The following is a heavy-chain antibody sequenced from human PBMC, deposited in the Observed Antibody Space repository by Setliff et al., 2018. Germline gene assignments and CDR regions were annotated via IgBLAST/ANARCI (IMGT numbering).Heavy chain of an antibody. D-gene: IGHD3-22*01. V-gene: IGHV1-2*02. Sequence: ASVKVSCKASGYTFTGYYMHWVRQAPGQGLEWMGWINPNSGGTNYAQKFQGRVTMTRDTSISTAYMELSRLRSDDTAVYYCARDYYDSSGRDAFDIWGQGTMVTVSS. CDR2: INPNSGGT. CDR3: ARDYYDSSGRDAFDI. CDR1: GYTFTGYY. J-gene: IGHJ3*02.